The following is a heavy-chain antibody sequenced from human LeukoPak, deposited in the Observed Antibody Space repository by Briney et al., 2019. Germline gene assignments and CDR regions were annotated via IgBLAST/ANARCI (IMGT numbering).Heavy chain of an antibody. J-gene: IGHJ4*02. CDR2: ISTSHSYI. D-gene: IGHD3-9*01. Sequence: PGGSLRLSCEASGFTFSFYAMTWLRQAPGKGLEYVSSISTSHSYIYYADSVRGRFTIARDNAKKSLYLQMNNLRVEDTAIYYCATAAATHYDVLSGYYNDFDYWGQGTLVTVSS. CDR3: ATAAATHYDVLSGYYNDFDY. V-gene: IGHV3-21*01. CDR1: GFTFSFYA.